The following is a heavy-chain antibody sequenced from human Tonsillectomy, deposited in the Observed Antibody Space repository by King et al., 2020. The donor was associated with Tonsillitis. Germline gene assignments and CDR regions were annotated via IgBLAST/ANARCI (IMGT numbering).Heavy chain of an antibody. CDR2: IYYSGST. D-gene: IGHD3-10*01. Sequence: KLQESGPGLVKPSETLSLTCTVSGGSISSSSYYWGWIRQPPGKGLEWIGSIYYSGSTYYNPSLKSRVTISVDTSKNQFSLKLSSVTAADTAVYYCARSVASCSYYNLYLTGPGELDYWGQGTLVTVSS. CDR3: ARSVASCSYYNLYLTGPGELDY. J-gene: IGHJ4*02. CDR1: GGSISSSSYY. V-gene: IGHV4-39*07.